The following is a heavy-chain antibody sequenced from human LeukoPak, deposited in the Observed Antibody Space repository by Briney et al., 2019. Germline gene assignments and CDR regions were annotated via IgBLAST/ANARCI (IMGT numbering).Heavy chain of an antibody. D-gene: IGHD2-15*01. Sequence: PGGSLRLSCAASGFTFSNYAMSWVRQAPGKGLEWVSAISGSGGSTYYADSVKGRFTISRDNSKNTLYLQMNSLRAEDTAVYYCAKGVGGTGYCSGGTCYSPYYFDYWGQGTLVTVSS. V-gene: IGHV3-23*01. J-gene: IGHJ4*02. CDR1: GFTFSNYA. CDR3: AKGVGGTGYCSGGTCYSPYYFDY. CDR2: ISGSGGST.